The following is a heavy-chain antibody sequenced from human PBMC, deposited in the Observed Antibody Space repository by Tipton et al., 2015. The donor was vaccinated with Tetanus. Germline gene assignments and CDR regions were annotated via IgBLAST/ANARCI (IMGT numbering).Heavy chain of an antibody. J-gene: IGHJ4*02. CDR2: IHHSGLA. V-gene: IGHV4-30-4*01. CDR3: ARESITIFGVVSIDY. Sequence: TLSLTCTVSGDSVSTGNFYWSWIRQPPGKGLEWIAFIHHSGLAFSKPSLKSRVSISIDTSQNQFSLKLNSVTAADTAVYYCARESITIFGVVSIDYWGQGTLVTVSS. D-gene: IGHD3-3*01. CDR1: GDSVSTGNFY.